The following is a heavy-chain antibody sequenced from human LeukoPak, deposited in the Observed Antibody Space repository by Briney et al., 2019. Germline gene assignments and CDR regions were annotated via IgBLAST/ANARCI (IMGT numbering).Heavy chain of an antibody. V-gene: IGHV4-34*01. J-gene: IGHJ4*02. CDR2: INHSGST. D-gene: IGHD3-10*01. CDR3: ARRSTMVRGAFDY. Sequence: SETLSLTCAVYGGSFSEYYWSWIRQPPGKGLEWIGEINHSGSTNYNPSLKSRVTISVDTSKNQFSLKLSSVTAADTAVYYCARRSTMVRGAFDYWGQGTLVTVSS. CDR1: GGSFSEYY.